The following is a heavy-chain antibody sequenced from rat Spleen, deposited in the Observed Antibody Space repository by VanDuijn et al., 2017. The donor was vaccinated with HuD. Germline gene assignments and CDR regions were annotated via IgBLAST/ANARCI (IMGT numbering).Heavy chain of an antibody. V-gene: IGHV5-20*01. CDR2: ISYNGGST. Sequence: EVQLVESDGGLVQPGRSLKLSCAASGFTFSNCDMAWVRQAPKKGLEWVAYISYNGGSTYYRDSVKGRFTISRDNAKSTLYLQMDSLRSEDTATYYCATEAFDYWGQGVMVTVSS. CDR3: ATEAFDY. J-gene: IGHJ2*01. CDR1: GFTFSNCD.